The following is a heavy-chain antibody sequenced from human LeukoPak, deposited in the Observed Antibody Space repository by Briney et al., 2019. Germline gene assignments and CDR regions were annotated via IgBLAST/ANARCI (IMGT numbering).Heavy chain of an antibody. V-gene: IGHV3-20*04. CDR3: ARVPGIAAAGRFFDY. CDR1: GFTFDDYG. Sequence: PGGSLRLSCAASGFTFDDYGMSWVRQAPGKGLEWVSGINWNGGSTGYADSVKGRFTISRDNAKNSLYLQMNSLRAEDTALYYCARVPGIAAAGRFFDYWGQGTLVTVSS. CDR2: INWNGGST. J-gene: IGHJ4*02. D-gene: IGHD6-13*01.